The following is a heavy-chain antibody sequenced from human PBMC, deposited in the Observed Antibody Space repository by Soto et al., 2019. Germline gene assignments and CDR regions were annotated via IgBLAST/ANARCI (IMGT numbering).Heavy chain of an antibody. CDR3: ARRTRHPYDIVTGEFDY. V-gene: IGHV5-51*01. CDR2: IYPGDSDT. J-gene: IGHJ4*02. Sequence: GESLKISCKGSGYSFTSYWIGWVRQMPGKGLEWMGIIYPGDSDTRYSPSFQGQVTISADKSISTAYLQWSSLKASDTAMYYCARRTRHPYDIVTGEFDYWGQGTLVTVSS. D-gene: IGHD3-9*01. CDR1: GYSFTSYW.